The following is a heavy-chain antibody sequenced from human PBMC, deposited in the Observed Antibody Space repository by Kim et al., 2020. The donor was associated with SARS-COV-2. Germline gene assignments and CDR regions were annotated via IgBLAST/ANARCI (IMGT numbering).Heavy chain of an antibody. D-gene: IGHD3-10*01. J-gene: IGHJ4*02. CDR1: GGSISSGGYY. CDR2: IYYSGST. Sequence: SETLSLTCTVSGGSISSGGYYWSWIRQHPGKGLEWIGYIYYSGSTYYNPSLKSRVTISVDTSKNQFSLKLRSVTAADTAVYYCARASYGSGSYSFDYWGQGTLVTVSS. V-gene: IGHV4-31*03. CDR3: ARASYGSGSYSFDY.